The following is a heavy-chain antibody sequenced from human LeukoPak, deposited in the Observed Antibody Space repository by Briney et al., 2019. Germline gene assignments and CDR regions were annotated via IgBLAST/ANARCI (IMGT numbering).Heavy chain of an antibody. CDR1: GGSISSSSYY. CDR2: IYYSGST. V-gene: IGHV4-39*07. J-gene: IGHJ5*02. CDR3: ARDGGFAPLPQSGATTSWFDP. D-gene: IGHD5-12*01. Sequence: SETLSLTCTVSGGSISSSSYYWGWIRQPPGKGLEWIGSIYYSGSTYYNPSLKSRVTISVDTSKNQFSLKLSSVTAADTAVYYCARDGGFAPLPQSGATTSWFDPWGQGTLVTVSS.